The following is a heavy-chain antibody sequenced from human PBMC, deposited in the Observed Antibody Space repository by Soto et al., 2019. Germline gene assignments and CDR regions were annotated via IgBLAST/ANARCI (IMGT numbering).Heavy chain of an antibody. V-gene: IGHV4-4*07. CDR2: FSLSGTT. Sequence: PSETLSLTCTVSGASITSSSYWSWIRQPAGKGLEWIGRFSLSGTTNYNPSLRSRVTMSADVSKNQFSLRLTSVTAADTALYYCARGMTPPGAPAWYYFDSWGQGTMVTVYS. J-gene: IGHJ4*02. CDR1: GASITSSSY. CDR3: ARGMTPPGAPAWYYFDS. D-gene: IGHD2-8*02.